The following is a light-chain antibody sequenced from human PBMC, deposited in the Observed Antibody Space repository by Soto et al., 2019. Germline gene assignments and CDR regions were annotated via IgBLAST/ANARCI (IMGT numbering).Light chain of an antibody. Sequence: QSVLTQPRSVSGSPGQSVTISCTGTSSDVGAYNYVSRYQQHPGKAPKFMIYDVSKRPSGVPDRFSGSKSGNTASLTISGLQAEDEADYYCCSYAGTYSYVFGTGTKVTVL. J-gene: IGLJ1*01. V-gene: IGLV2-11*01. CDR1: SSDVGAYNY. CDR3: CSYAGTYSYV. CDR2: DVS.